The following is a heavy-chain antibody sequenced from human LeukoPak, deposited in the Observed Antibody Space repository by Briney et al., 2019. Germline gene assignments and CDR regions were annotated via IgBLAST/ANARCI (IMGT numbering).Heavy chain of an antibody. D-gene: IGHD3-10*01. CDR1: GGSISSYY. J-gene: IGHJ4*02. V-gene: IGHV4-59*01. CDR2: IYYSGST. Sequence: SETLSLTCTVSGGSISSYYWSWIRQPPGKGLEWIGYIYYSGSTNYNPSLKSRVTISVDTSKNQFSLKLSSVTAADTAVYYCARAPLWFGELYYYLDYWGQGTLVTVSS. CDR3: ARAPLWFGELYYYLDY.